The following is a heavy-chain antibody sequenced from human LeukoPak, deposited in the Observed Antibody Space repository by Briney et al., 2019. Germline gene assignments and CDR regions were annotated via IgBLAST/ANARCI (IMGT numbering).Heavy chain of an antibody. Sequence: GGSLRLSCAASGFTFSSYGMHWVRQAPGKGLEWVAVMSYDGSNKYYADSVKGRFTISRDNSKNTLYLQMNSLRAEDTAVYHCAKGNGDYVPLFDYWGQGTLVTVSS. CDR2: MSYDGSNK. CDR1: GFTFSSYG. V-gene: IGHV3-30*18. J-gene: IGHJ4*02. D-gene: IGHD4-17*01. CDR3: AKGNGDYVPLFDY.